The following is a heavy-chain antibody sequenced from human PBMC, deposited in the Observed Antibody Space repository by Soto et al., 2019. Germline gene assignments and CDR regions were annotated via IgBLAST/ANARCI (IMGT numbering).Heavy chain of an antibody. J-gene: IGHJ6*02. V-gene: IGHV1-2*04. CDR1: GYTFTGYY. CDR3: ARDRVPAATYYYYGMDV. D-gene: IGHD2-2*01. CDR2: INPNSGGT. Sequence: QVQLVQSGAEVKKPGASVKVSYKASGYTFTGYYMHWVRQAPGQGLEWMGWINPNSGGTNYAQKFQGWVTMTRDTSISTAYMELSRLRSDDTAVYYCARDRVPAATYYYYGMDVWGQGTTVTVSS.